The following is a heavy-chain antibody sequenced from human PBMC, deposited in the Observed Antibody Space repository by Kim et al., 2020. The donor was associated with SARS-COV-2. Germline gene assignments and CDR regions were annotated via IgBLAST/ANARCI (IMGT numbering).Heavy chain of an antibody. D-gene: IGHD1-26*01. J-gene: IGHJ4*02. CDR2: IYPGDSDT. V-gene: IGHV5-51*01. CDR3: ARLMRGNHQAGGDY. Sequence: GESLKISCKGSGYSFSIYWIGWVRQMPGKGLEWMGIIYPGDSDTRYNPSFQGQVTISADKSISTTSLQWSSLKASDTAIYYCARLMRGNHQAGGDYWGQGTLVTVSS. CDR1: GYSFSIYW.